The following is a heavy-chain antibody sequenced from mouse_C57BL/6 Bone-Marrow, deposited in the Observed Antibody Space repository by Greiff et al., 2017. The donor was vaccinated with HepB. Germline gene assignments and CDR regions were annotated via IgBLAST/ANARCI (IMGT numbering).Heavy chain of an antibody. CDR2: ILPGSGST. V-gene: IGHV1-9*01. CDR1: GYTFTGYW. J-gene: IGHJ1*03. Sequence: QVQLKHSGAELMKPGASVKLSCKATGYTFTGYWIAWVKQRPGHGLEWIGEILPGSGSTNYNEKFKGKATFTADTSSNTAYMQLSSLTTEDSAIYYCARDYGNYGDWYFDVWGTGTTVTVSA. D-gene: IGHD2-1*01. CDR3: ARDYGNYGDWYFDV.